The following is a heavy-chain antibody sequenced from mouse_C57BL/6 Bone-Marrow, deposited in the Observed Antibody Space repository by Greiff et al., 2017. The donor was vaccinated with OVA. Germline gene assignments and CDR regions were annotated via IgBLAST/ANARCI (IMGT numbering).Heavy chain of an antibody. CDR1: GYAFSSSW. CDR3: ARRGEPYDYDGAFDY. V-gene: IGHV1-82*01. D-gene: IGHD2-4*01. J-gene: IGHJ2*01. CDR2: IYPGDGDT. Sequence: QVQLKQSGPELVKPGASVKISCKASGYAFSSSWMNWVKQRPGKGLEWIGRIYPGDGDTNYNGKFKGKATLTADKSSSTAYMQLSSLTSEDSAVYFCARRGEPYDYDGAFDYWGQGTTLTVSS.